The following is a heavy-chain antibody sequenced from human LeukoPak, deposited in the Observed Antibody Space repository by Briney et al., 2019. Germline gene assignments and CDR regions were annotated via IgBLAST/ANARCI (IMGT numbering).Heavy chain of an antibody. CDR3: VKGGENYYGSGSYKTIFEY. V-gene: IGHV3-9*01. Sequence: GRSLRLSCAASGFSFDAHAMHWVRQAPGKGLEWVSGISWKSGSIGYADSVKGRFIISRDNVKKSLYLQMNSLRDEDTAWYYCVKGGENYYGSGSYKTIFEYWGQGTLVTVSS. J-gene: IGHJ4*02. CDR2: ISWKSGSI. CDR1: GFSFDAHA. D-gene: IGHD3-10*01.